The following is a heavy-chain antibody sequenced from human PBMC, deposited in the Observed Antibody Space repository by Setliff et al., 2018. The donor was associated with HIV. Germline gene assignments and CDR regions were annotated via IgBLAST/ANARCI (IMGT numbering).Heavy chain of an antibody. J-gene: IGHJ4*02. D-gene: IGHD3-10*01. V-gene: IGHV4-39*07. CDR2: IYYSGST. CDR3: ASIWFGESKPLDS. Sequence: SETLSLTCTVSGGSISSSSYYWGWIRQPPGKGLEWIGSIYYSGSTYYNPSLKSRVTISADATKNQFSLKLTSVTAADTAVYYCASIWFGESKPLDSWGQGMLVTVSS. CDR1: GGSISSSSYY.